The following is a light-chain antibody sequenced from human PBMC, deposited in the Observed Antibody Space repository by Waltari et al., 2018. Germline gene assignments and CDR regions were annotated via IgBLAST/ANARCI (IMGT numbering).Light chain of an antibody. CDR1: ELPKQY. V-gene: IGLV3-25*03. Sequence: SYELTQPPSVSVSPGQTARLTCSGAELPKQYAFWYRQKPGQAPELLIYKDTERPSGIPGRVSASSSGTTVTLTITGVQPEDEADYYCQSADSTNTYWVFGGGTKLTVL. J-gene: IGLJ2*01. CDR3: QSADSTNTYWV. CDR2: KDT.